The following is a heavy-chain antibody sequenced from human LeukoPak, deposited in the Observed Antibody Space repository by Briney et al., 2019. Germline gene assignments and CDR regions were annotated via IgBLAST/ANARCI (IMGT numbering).Heavy chain of an antibody. CDR2: IGGRDGST. CDR1: GFTFSSYG. V-gene: IGHV3-23*01. J-gene: IGHJ4*02. Sequence: PGGSLRLSCAASGFTFSSYGMSWVRQAPGKGLEWVSAIGGRDGSTYYADSVKGRFTISRDNSKNTLYVQMNSLRAEDTAVYYCALDTDPWLPDYWGQGTLVTVSS. CDR3: ALDTDPWLPDY. D-gene: IGHD5-24*01.